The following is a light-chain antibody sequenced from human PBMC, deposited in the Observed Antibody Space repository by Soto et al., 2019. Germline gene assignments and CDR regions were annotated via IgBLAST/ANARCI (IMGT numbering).Light chain of an antibody. Sequence: VMTQSPVTLSVSPGETATLSCKASQNILRTLAWYQQKPGQPPRLLIYGASIRVTGIPARFSGNGSGTEFTLTIISLQSEDFAVYYCHRYNNWPPWTFGQGTKVEV. J-gene: IGKJ1*01. V-gene: IGKV3D-15*01. CDR3: HRYNNWPPWT. CDR1: QNILRT. CDR2: GAS.